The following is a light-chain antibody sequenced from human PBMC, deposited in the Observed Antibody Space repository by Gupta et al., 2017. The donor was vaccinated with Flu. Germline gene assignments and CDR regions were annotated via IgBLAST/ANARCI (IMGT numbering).Light chain of an antibody. J-gene: IGKJ4*01. CDR1: QSVSNNY. V-gene: IGKV3-20*01. CDR2: GAS. Sequence: GERATLSCRASQSVSNNYLAWYQQKKPGQAPRLLIYGASFRATGIPDRFSGGGSGTDFTLTISRLEAEDFAVYYCQQYSSPPLTFGGGTKVEIK. CDR3: QQYSSPPLT.